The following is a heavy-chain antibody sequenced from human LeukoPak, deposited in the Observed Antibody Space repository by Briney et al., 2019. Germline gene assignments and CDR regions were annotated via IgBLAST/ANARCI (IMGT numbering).Heavy chain of an antibody. CDR3: AREAVEPAAIFDY. J-gene: IGHJ4*02. Sequence: SQTLSLTCTVSGGSISSGSYYWSWIRQPAGKGLEWIGRIYTSGSTNYNPSLKSRVTISVDTSKNQFSLKLSSVIAADTAVYYCAREAVEPAAIFDYWGQGTLVTVSS. CDR1: GGSISSGSYY. CDR2: IYTSGST. V-gene: IGHV4-61*02. D-gene: IGHD2-2*01.